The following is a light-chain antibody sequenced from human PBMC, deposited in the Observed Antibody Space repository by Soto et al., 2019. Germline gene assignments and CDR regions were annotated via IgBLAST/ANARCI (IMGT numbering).Light chain of an antibody. V-gene: IGLV2-14*01. Sequence: QSVLTQPASVSGSPGQSITISCTGTSSDLAIYNYVSWYQQQPGKAPKLMIYQVTNRPSGVSNRFSGSRSGNTASLTISGLQAEDEADYYCSSYTDSSHYLFGTGTKVTV. CDR1: SSDLAIYNY. CDR2: QVT. CDR3: SSYTDSSHYL. J-gene: IGLJ1*01.